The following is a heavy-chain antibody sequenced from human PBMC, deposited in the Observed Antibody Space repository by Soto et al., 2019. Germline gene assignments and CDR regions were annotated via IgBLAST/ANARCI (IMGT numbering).Heavy chain of an antibody. J-gene: IGHJ4*02. V-gene: IGHV4-31*03. CDR2: IYYSGST. CDR1: GGSISSGGYY. Sequence: PSETLSLTCTVSGGSISSGGYYWSWIRQHPGKGLEWIGYIYYSGSTYYNPSLKSRVTISVDTSKNQFSLKLSSVTAADTAVYYCAGVFSNRPYFDYWGQGTLVTVS. CDR3: AGVFSNRPYFDY.